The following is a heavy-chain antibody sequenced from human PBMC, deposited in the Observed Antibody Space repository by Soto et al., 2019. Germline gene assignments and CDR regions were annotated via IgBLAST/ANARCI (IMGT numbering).Heavy chain of an antibody. V-gene: IGHV1-46*01. CDR2: INPSGGST. CDR3: ARRIQGSSSSGRVSPWFDP. Sequence: QVQLVQSGAEVKKPGASVKVSCKASGYTFTSYYMHWVRQAPGQGLEWMGIINPSGGSTSYAQKFQGRVTMTRDTSTSTVYMELSSLSSEDTAVYYCARRIQGSSSSGRVSPWFDPWGQGTLVTVSS. J-gene: IGHJ5*02. D-gene: IGHD6-6*01. CDR1: GYTFTSYY.